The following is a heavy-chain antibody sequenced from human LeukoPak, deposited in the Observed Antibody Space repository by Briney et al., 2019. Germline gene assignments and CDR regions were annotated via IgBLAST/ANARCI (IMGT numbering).Heavy chain of an antibody. CDR3: ARERGYYGMDV. Sequence: PGGSLRLSCAASGFTFSSYAMSWVRQAPGKGLEWVSAISGSGGSTYYADSVKGRFTISRENAKNSLYLQMNSLRAGDTAVYYCARERGYYGMDVWGQGTTVTVSS. V-gene: IGHV3-23*01. CDR1: GFTFSSYA. CDR2: ISGSGGST. J-gene: IGHJ6*02.